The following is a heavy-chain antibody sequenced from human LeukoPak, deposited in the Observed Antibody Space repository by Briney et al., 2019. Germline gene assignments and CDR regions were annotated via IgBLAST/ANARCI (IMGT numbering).Heavy chain of an antibody. CDR1: GFTFSAYA. Sequence: GGSLRLSCEASGFTFSAYAMTWVRQAPGKGLEWVSSIGSDNKPHYSESVKGRFAISRDNSKNTLYLQMNSLRAEDTAVYYCANGGLALFDYWGQGTLVTVSS. J-gene: IGHJ4*02. D-gene: IGHD3-3*01. V-gene: IGHV3-23*05. CDR2: IGSDNKP. CDR3: ANGGLALFDY.